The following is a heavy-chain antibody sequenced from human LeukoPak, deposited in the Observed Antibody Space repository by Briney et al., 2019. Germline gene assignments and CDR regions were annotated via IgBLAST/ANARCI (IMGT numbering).Heavy chain of an antibody. Sequence: SGGSLRLSCAASGFTVSSNYMSWVRQAPGKGLEWVSVIYSGGSTYYADSVKGRFTISRDNSKNTLHLQMNNLRAEDTAVYYCAKDGGSRGYQQYWGQGTRVTVSS. V-gene: IGHV3-53*01. D-gene: IGHD3-22*01. CDR3: AKDGGSRGYQQY. CDR2: IYSGGST. CDR1: GFTVSSNY. J-gene: IGHJ3*01.